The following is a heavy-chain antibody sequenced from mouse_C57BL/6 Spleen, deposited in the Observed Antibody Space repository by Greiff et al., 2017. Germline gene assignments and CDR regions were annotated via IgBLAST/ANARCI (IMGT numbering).Heavy chain of an antibody. Sequence: EVQLQQSGAELVRPGASVKLSCTASGFNIKDDYMHWVKQRPEQGLEWIGWIDPENGDTEYASKFQGKATITADTSSNTASLQLSSLTSEDTAVYYCTLWYFDYWGQGTTLTVSS. CDR2: IDPENGDT. CDR3: TLWYFDY. J-gene: IGHJ2*01. D-gene: IGHD6-1*01. CDR1: GFNIKDDY. V-gene: IGHV14-4*01.